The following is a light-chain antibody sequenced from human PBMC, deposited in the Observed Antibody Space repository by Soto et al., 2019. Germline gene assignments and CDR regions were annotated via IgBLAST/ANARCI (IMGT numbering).Light chain of an antibody. Sequence: QSVLTQPRSVSGSTGQSVTISCTGTSSDVGTYNYVSWYQQHQGKAPKLMIYDVSKRPSGVPDRFSGSKSGNKASLTISGLHAEDEADYFCCSYAGSYSYVVVGVGTKLTVL. V-gene: IGLV2-11*01. CDR1: SSDVGTYNY. J-gene: IGLJ2*01. CDR2: DVS. CDR3: CSYAGSYSYVV.